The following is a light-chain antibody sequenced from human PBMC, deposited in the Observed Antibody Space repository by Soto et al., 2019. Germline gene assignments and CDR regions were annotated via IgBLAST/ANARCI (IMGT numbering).Light chain of an antibody. Sequence: DIEMTQSPCSLSSSVGERATITCRASQSVSSNLNWYQQKSGKHPKLLIYDASSLYSGITSRFSGSGSGTDFTLSISSLQPEDYAAYYCHQSCSTPHTVGGGKKVEIK. J-gene: IGKJ4*01. CDR3: HQSCSTPHT. CDR2: DAS. V-gene: IGKV1-39*01. CDR1: QSVSSN.